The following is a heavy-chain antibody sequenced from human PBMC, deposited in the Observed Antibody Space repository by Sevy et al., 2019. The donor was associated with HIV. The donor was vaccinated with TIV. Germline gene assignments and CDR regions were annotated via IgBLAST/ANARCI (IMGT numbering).Heavy chain of an antibody. V-gene: IGHV5-51*01. CDR3: ARPRIVGASNDAFDI. D-gene: IGHD1-26*01. J-gene: IGHJ3*02. CDR1: GYSFTTYW. CDR2: IYPGDSDT. Sequence: GESLKISCTGSGYSFTTYWIGWVRQMPGKGLEWMGIIYPGDSDTRYSPSFQGQVTISADKSTSTAYLQLSSLKASDTAIYYCARPRIVGASNDAFDIWGQGTVVTVSS.